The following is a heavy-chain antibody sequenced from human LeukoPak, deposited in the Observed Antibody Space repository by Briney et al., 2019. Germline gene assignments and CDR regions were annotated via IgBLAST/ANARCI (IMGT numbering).Heavy chain of an antibody. J-gene: IGHJ4*02. V-gene: IGHV4-4*02. CDR3: ARVRIAAVVAAPHLDY. CDR1: GGSISSSNW. D-gene: IGHD2-15*01. CDR2: IYHSGST. Sequence: SGTLSLTCAVSGGSISSSNWWSWVRQPPGKGLEWIGEIYHSGSTNYNPSLKSRVTISVDKSKNQFSLKLSSVTAADTAVYYCARVRIAAVVAAPHLDYWGQGTLVTVSS.